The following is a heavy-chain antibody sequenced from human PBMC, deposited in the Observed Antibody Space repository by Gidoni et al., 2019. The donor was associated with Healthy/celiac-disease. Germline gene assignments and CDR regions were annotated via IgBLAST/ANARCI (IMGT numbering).Heavy chain of an antibody. V-gene: IGHV3-48*04. CDR3: ASDLWGIAVAGSPFDY. Sequence: EVQLVEFGGGLVQPGGSLRLSCAASGFTFSSYSMNWVRQAPGKGLEWVSYISSSSSTIYYADSVKGRFTISRDNAKNSLYLQMNSLRAEDTAVYYCASDLWGIAVAGSPFDYWGQGTLVTVSS. D-gene: IGHD6-19*01. CDR1: GFTFSSYS. J-gene: IGHJ4*02. CDR2: ISSSSSTI.